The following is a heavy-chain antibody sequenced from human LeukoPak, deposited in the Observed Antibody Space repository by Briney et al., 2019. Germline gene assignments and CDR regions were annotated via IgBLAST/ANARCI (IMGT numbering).Heavy chain of an antibody. Sequence: GGSLRLSCAASGFTFEDYGMSWVRQAPGKGQEWVSGINWNGGSTGYADSVKGRFTISRDNAKNSLYLQMNSLRGEDTALYYCAREERGGIAATGWGQGTLVTVSS. CDR2: INWNGGST. D-gene: IGHD6-13*01. CDR1: GFTFEDYG. V-gene: IGHV3-20*04. J-gene: IGHJ1*01. CDR3: AREERGGIAATG.